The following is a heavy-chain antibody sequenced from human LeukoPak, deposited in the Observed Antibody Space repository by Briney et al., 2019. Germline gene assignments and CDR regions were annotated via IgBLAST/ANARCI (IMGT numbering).Heavy chain of an antibody. V-gene: IGHV3-21*01. CDR3: ARASIAVAAGLQY. D-gene: IGHD6-19*01. CDR1: GFTFSSYS. CDR2: ISSTSSYI. J-gene: IGHJ4*02. Sequence: GGSLRLSCAASGFTFSSYSMNWVRQAPGKGLEWVSSISSTSSYIYYADSVKGRFTISRDNAKNSMYLQMNSLRAEDTAVYYCARASIAVAAGLQYWGQGALVTVSS.